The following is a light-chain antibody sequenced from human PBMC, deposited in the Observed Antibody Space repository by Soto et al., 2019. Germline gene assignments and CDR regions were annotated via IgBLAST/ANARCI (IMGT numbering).Light chain of an antibody. V-gene: IGKV3-11*01. CDR1: QSVSSY. J-gene: IGKJ2*01. CDR3: QQRSNWPPYT. CDR2: DAS. Sequence: EIVLTQSPATLSLSPGERATLSCRASQSVSSYLAWYQQKPGQAPRPLIYDASNRATCIPARFSGSGSGTDFTLTISSLEPEDFAVYYYQQRSNWPPYTFGQGTKLEIK.